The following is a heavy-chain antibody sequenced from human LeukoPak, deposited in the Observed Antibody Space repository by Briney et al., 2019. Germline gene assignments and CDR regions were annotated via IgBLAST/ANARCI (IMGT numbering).Heavy chain of an antibody. D-gene: IGHD1-26*01. CDR3: AREGVGATPFDY. CDR1: GYTFTSYY. Sequence: EASVKVSCKASGYTFTSYYMHWVRQAPGQGLEWMGIINPSGGSTSYAQKFQGRVTMTRDMSTSTVYMELSSLRSEDTAVYYCAREGVGATPFDYWGQGTLVTVSS. CDR2: INPSGGST. J-gene: IGHJ4*02. V-gene: IGHV1-46*01.